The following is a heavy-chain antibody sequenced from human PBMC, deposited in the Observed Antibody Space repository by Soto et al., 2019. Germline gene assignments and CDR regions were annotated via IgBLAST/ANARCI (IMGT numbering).Heavy chain of an antibody. CDR2: ISPYNGDT. CDR1: GYTISNYG. CDR3: ARDLNGDYGDFP. D-gene: IGHD4-17*01. V-gene: IGHV1-18*01. J-gene: IGHJ5*02. Sequence: QVQLVQSGAEMKKPGASVKVSCKASGYTISNYGIFWVRQAPGQGLEWMGWISPYNGDTNFAQKIQGRVTMTTNTSTNTAYMELRSLTSDDTAVYSCARDLNGDYGDFPWGQGTLVTVSS.